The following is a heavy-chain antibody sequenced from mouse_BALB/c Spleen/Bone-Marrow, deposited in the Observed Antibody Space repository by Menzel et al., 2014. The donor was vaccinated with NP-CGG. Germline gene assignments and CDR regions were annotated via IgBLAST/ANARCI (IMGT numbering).Heavy chain of an antibody. Sequence: EVMLVESGGGLVKPGGSLKLSCAASGFTFSDYYMYWVRQTPEKRLEWVATISDGGSYTYYPDSVKGRFTTSRDNAKNNLYLQMSSLKSEDTAMYYCANYYGSTWFAYWGPGTLVTVSA. J-gene: IGHJ3*01. CDR2: ISDGGSYT. CDR3: ANYYGSTWFAY. D-gene: IGHD1-1*01. CDR1: GFTFSDYY. V-gene: IGHV5-4*02.